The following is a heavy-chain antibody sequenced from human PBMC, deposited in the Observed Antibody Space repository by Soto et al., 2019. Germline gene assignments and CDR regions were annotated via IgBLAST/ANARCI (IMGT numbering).Heavy chain of an antibody. D-gene: IGHD3-3*01. CDR3: ARTDFWSGYYHVGMDV. V-gene: IGHV1-46*01. J-gene: IGHJ6*02. Sequence: GXSVKVSCKASVYTFTSYYMHWVRQTPGQGLEWMGIINPSGGSTSYAQKFQGRVTMTRDTSTSTVYMELSSLRSEDTAVYYCARTDFWSGYYHVGMDVWGQGTTVTVSS. CDR1: VYTFTSYY. CDR2: INPSGGST.